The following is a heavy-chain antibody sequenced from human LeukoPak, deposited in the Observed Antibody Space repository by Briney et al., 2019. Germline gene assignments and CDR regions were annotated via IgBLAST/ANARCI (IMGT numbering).Heavy chain of an antibody. D-gene: IGHD6-19*01. J-gene: IGHJ6*03. CDR3: ARVYSSGWYVRSNYYYMDV. Sequence: SETLSLTCTVSGGSISSYYWSWIRQPPGKGLEWIGYIYTSGSTNYNPSLKSRVTISVDTSKNQFSLKLSSVTAAGTAVYYCARVYSSGWYVRSNYYYMDVWGKGTTVTVSS. V-gene: IGHV4-4*09. CDR2: IYTSGST. CDR1: GGSISSYY.